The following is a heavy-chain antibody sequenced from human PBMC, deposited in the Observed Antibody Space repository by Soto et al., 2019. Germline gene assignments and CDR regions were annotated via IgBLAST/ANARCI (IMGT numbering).Heavy chain of an antibody. D-gene: IGHD1-1*01. J-gene: IGHJ4*02. CDR3: ARDQYNYREGFFDY. CDR2: ISGRAPYM. V-gene: IGHV3-21*01. Sequence: GGSLRLSCAVSGFTFSNHSMNWVRQAPGKRLEWVASISGRAPYMYYADSVKGRFTVSRDNSKNSLYLQMSSLRADDTAVYYCARDQYNYREGFFDYRGQGTLVTVSS. CDR1: GFTFSNHS.